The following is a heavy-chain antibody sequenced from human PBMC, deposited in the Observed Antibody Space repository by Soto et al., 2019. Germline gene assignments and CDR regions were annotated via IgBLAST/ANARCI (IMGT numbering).Heavy chain of an antibody. D-gene: IGHD3-10*01. Sequence: TGGSLTLSCAASGFTFSNAWMNWVRQAPGKGLEWVGRIKSKTDGGTTDYAAPVKGRFTISRDDSKNTLYLQMNSLKTEDTAVYYCTTGHITMVRGVPDYWGQGTLVTVSS. V-gene: IGHV3-15*07. CDR3: TTGHITMVRGVPDY. J-gene: IGHJ4*02. CDR2: IKSKTDGGTT. CDR1: GFTFSNAW.